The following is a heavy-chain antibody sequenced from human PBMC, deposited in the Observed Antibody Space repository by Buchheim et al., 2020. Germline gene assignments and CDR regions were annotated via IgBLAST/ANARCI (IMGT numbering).Heavy chain of an antibody. CDR2: IYYSGTT. CDR3: ARTVGLPGDFDY. Sequence: QLQLQESGPGLVKPSETLSLTCTVSGGSISSSSYYWGWIRQPPGKGLEWIGSIYYSGTTYYNPSLKSRVTISLETSKTQFSLKLTSVTAADTAVYYCARTVGLPGDFDYWGQGTL. J-gene: IGHJ4*02. D-gene: IGHD5-12*01. CDR1: GGSISSSSYY. V-gene: IGHV4-39*07.